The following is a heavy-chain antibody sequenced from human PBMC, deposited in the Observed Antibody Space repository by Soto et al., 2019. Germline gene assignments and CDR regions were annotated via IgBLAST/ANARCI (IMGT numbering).Heavy chain of an antibody. J-gene: IGHJ4*02. CDR2: ISYDGSNK. CDR1: GFTFSSYA. D-gene: IGHD2-15*01. CDR3: ARDGDGGNCLDY. Sequence: QVQLVESGGGVVQPGRSLRLSCAASGFTFSSYAMHWVRQAPGKGLEWVAVISYDGSNKYYADSVKGRFTISRDNSKNTLYLQMNSLRAEDTAVYYCARDGDGGNCLDYWGQGTLVTVSS. V-gene: IGHV3-30-3*01.